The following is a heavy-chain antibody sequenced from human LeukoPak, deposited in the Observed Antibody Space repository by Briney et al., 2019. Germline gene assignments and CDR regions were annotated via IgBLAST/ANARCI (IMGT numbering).Heavy chain of an antibody. CDR3: AKDQDVGTMIVVVITFDY. CDR2: ISGSGGST. D-gene: IGHD3-22*01. CDR1: GFTFSSYA. V-gene: IGHV3-23*01. J-gene: IGHJ4*02. Sequence: GGSLRLSCAASGFTFSSYAMSWVRQAPGKGLEWVSAISGSGGSTYYADSVKGRFTISRDNSKNTLYLQMNCLRAEDTAVYYCAKDQDVGTMIVVVITFDYWGQGTLVTVPS.